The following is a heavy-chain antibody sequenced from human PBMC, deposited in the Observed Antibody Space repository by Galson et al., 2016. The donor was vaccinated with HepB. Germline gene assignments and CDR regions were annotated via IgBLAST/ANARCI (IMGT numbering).Heavy chain of an antibody. CDR2: IRSKAYSGAT. V-gene: IGHV3-49*03. J-gene: IGHJ3*01. D-gene: IGHD3-16*01. CDR1: GVTFGDYA. Sequence: SLRLSCAASGVTFGDYAMSWFRQTPGKGLEWVGLIRSKAYSGATEYAASVKGRFSISRDDSKSIAYLQLNSLKTEDTAVYYCTRDALSPIYYDTAGYRGFDAFDVWGPGTMVTVSS. CDR3: TRDALSPIYYDTAGYRGFDAFDV.